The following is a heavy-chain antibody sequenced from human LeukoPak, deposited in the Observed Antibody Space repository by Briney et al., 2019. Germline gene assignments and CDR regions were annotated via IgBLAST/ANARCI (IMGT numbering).Heavy chain of an antibody. Sequence: GSLRLSCAASGFTFTSYSMSWVRQAPGKGLEWVSGTSDRGDYTYYADSVKGRFTISRDSSKNTLFLQMNSLRAEDTALYFCARKAQYNGHYPLDYWGRGTLVTVSS. CDR3: ARKAQYNGHYPLDY. D-gene: IGHD1-7*01. J-gene: IGHJ4*02. V-gene: IGHV3-23*01. CDR2: TSDRGDYT. CDR1: GFTFTSYS.